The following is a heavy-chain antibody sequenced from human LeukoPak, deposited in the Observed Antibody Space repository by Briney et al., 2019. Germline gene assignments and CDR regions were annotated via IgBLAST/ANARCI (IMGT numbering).Heavy chain of an antibody. D-gene: IGHD3-10*01. J-gene: IGHJ4*02. Sequence: SETLSLTCTVSGDSVSSRSYYWSWIRQPPGKGLEWIGYIYYSGSTNYNPSFTSRVIISIDTSKNQFSLSLTSVTAADTAVYYCARVMVRGVELDYWGQGTLVTVSS. CDR1: GDSVSSRSYY. V-gene: IGHV4-61*01. CDR2: IYYSGST. CDR3: ARVMVRGVELDY.